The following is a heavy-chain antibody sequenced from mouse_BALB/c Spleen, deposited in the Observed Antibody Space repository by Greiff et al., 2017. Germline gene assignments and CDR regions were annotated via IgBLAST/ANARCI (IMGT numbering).Heavy chain of an antibody. CDR3: ASGTYGNYY. CDR2: ISSGSSTI. V-gene: IGHV5-17*02. CDR1: GFTFSSFG. D-gene: IGHD2-1*01. Sequence: EVKLMESGGGLVQPGGSRKLSCAASGFTFSSFGMHWVRQAPEKGLEWVAYISSGSSTIYYADTVKDRFTISRDNPKNTLFLQMTSLRSEDTAMYYCASGTYGNYYWGQGTTLTVSS. J-gene: IGHJ2*01.